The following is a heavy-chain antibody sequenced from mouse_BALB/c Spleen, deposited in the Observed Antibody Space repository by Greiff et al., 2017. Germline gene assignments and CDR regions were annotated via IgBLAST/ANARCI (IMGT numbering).Heavy chain of an antibody. Sequence: QVQLKESGPGLVAPSQSLSITCTVSGFSLTGYGVNWVRQPPGKGLEWLGMIWGDGSTDYNSALKSRLSISKDNSKSQVFLKMNSLQTDDTARYYCARDRYGSSFHYYAVDYWGQGTSVTVSS. CDR1: GFSLTGYG. CDR3: ARDRYGSSFHYYAVDY. D-gene: IGHD1-1*01. J-gene: IGHJ4*01. V-gene: IGHV2-6-7*01. CDR2: IWGDGST.